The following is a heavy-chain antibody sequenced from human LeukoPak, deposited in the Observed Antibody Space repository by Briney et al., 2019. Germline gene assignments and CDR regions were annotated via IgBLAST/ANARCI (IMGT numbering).Heavy chain of an antibody. CDR1: GYTFTDYY. V-gene: IGHV1-2*02. J-gene: IGHJ5*02. D-gene: IGHD2-2*01. Sequence: ASVKVSCKASGYTFTDYYMHWVRQAPGQGLERMGWINPNNGGTGYAQKFQGRVAMTRDTSISTAYMELNRLTSDDTAVYYCARVPCITTTCSPINWFDPWGQGTLVTVSS. CDR2: INPNNGGT. CDR3: ARVPCITTTCSPINWFDP.